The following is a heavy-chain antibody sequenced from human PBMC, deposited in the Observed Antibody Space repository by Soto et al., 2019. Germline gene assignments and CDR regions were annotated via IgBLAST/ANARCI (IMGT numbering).Heavy chain of an antibody. D-gene: IGHD3-10*01. CDR3: ARDFKPYGSGNYYYYGMDV. V-gene: IGHV4-59*01. CDR2: IYYSGST. J-gene: IGHJ6*02. Sequence: QVQLQESGPGLVKPSETLSLTCTVSGGSISSYYWSWIRQPPGKGLEWIGYIYYSGSTNYNPSLKSRVPISVDTSKNHFSLKLSSVTAADTAVYYCARDFKPYGSGNYYYYGMDVWGQGTTVTVSS. CDR1: GGSISSYY.